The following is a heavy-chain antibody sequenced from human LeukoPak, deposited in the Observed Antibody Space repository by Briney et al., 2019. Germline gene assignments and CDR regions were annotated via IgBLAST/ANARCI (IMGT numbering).Heavy chain of an antibody. CDR1: GFTFSSYW. V-gene: IGHV3-7*01. CDR2: IKQDGSEK. J-gene: IGHJ4*02. Sequence: GGSLRLSCAASGFTFSSYWMSWVRQAPGKGLEWVANIKQDGSEKYYVDSVKGRFTISRDNAKNSLYLQMNSLRAEDTAVYYCARWAAYSGYDELDYWGQGTLVTVSS. D-gene: IGHD5-12*01. CDR3: ARWAAYSGYDELDY.